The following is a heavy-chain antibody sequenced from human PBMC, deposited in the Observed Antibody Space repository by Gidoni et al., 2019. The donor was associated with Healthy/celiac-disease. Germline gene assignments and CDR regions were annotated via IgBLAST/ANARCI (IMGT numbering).Heavy chain of an antibody. J-gene: IGHJ4*02. CDR3: ASTPGSEQWLAYFDY. D-gene: IGHD6-19*01. Sequence: EVQLLESGGGLVQPGGSLSLSCAASGFTVSSNYMSWVRQAPGKGLEWVAVIYSGGSKYYADSVKGRFTISRDNSKNTLYLQMNSLRAEDTAVYYCASTPGSEQWLAYFDYWGQGTLVTVSS. CDR1: GFTVSSNY. CDR2: IYSGGSK. V-gene: IGHV3-66*02.